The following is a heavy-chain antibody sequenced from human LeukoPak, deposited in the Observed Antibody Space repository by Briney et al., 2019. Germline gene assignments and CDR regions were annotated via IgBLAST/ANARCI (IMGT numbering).Heavy chain of an antibody. CDR2: IYYSGST. CDR3: ARLMGSGLFDY. J-gene: IGHJ4*02. Sequence: KASESLSLTCTVSGCSIRSSGYHWGWMRQPPGKGWEWIGNIYYSGSTYYNPSLKSRVTISVDTSKNQFSLKLSSVTDADTAVYYCARLMGSGLFDYWGQGTLVTVSS. V-gene: IGHV4-39*01. CDR1: GCSIRSSGYH. D-gene: IGHD6-19*01.